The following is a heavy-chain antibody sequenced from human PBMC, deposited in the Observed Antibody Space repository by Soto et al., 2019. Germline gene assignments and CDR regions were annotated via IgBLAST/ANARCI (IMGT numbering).Heavy chain of an antibody. CDR2: ISGSGGST. Sequence: GGSLRLSCAASGFTFSSYAMSWVRQAPGKGLEWVSAISGSGGSTYYADSVKGRFTISRDNSKNTLYLQVNSLRAEDTAVYYCAKDDHYYDSSGYSQSNWGQGTLVTVSS. CDR1: GFTFSSYA. V-gene: IGHV3-23*01. D-gene: IGHD3-22*01. J-gene: IGHJ4*02. CDR3: AKDDHYYDSSGYSQSN.